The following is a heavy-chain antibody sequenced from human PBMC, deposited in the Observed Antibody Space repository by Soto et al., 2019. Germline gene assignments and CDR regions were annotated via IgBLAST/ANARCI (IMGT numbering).Heavy chain of an antibody. Sequence: GGSLRLSCAASGFTFSSYGMHWVRQAPGKGLEWVAVISYDGSNKYYADSVKGRFTISRDNSKNTLYLQMNSLRAEDTAVYYCAKSTVATSTQKGDYYYYYGMDVWGQGTTVTVSS. CDR1: GFTFSSYG. J-gene: IGHJ6*02. D-gene: IGHD5-12*01. CDR2: ISYDGSNK. V-gene: IGHV3-30*18. CDR3: AKSTVATSTQKGDYYYYYGMDV.